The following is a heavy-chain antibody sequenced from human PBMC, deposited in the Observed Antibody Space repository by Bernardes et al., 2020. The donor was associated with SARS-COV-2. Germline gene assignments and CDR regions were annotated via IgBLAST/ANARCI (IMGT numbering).Heavy chain of an antibody. Sequence: LSLTCTVSGGSISSGGYYWSWIRQHPGKGLEWIGYIYYSGSTYYNPSLKSRVTISVDTSKNQFSLKLSSVTAADTAVYYCGGGTNYKFDYWGQGIRVTVPS. CDR1: GGSISSGGYY. J-gene: IGHJ4*02. D-gene: IGHD1-26*01. V-gene: IGHV4-31*03. CDR3: GGGTNYKFDY. CDR2: IYYSGST.